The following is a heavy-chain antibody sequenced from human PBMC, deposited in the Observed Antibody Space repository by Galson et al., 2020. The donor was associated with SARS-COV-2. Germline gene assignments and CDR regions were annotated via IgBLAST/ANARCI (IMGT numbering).Heavy chain of an antibody. CDR2: IFHNGDT. J-gene: IGHJ4*02. CDR3: ARTHFGSGISHFDF. V-gene: IGHV4-38-2*01. CDR1: GHSVRSGYF. Sequence: PSETLSLTCAVSGHSVRSGYFWGWIRQPPGKGLEWVGNIFHNGDTYYNPSLKSRVTMAVDTSKNQFSLILSSVTAADTALYFCARTHFGSGISHFDFWGQGILVTVSS. D-gene: IGHD3-10*01.